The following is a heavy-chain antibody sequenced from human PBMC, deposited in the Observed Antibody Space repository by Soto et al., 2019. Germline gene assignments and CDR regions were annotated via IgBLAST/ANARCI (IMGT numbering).Heavy chain of an antibody. V-gene: IGHV3-30*18. CDR1: GFTFSSYG. CDR3: AKDSSSWSRSYYGMDV. CDR2: ISYDGSNK. J-gene: IGHJ6*01. D-gene: IGHD6-13*01. Sequence: QVQLVESGGGVVQPGRSLRLSCAASGFTFSSYGMHWVRQAPGKGLEWVAVISYDGSNKYYADSVKGRFTISRDNSKNTLYLQMNSLRAEDTAVYYCAKDSSSWSRSYYGMDVW.